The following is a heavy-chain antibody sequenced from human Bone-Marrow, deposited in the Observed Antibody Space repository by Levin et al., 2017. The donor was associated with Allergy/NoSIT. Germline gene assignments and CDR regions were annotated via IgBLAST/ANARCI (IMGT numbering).Heavy chain of an antibody. J-gene: IGHJ3*01. Sequence: SGPTLVKPTQTLTLTCSFFGFSLTTTGVGVAWIRQPPGKALEWIAIVYWDNDKRYGPSLNGRLSITKDTSKNQVVLTMTNVDPADTASYFCAHVVITYGGVIGDEAFDFWGPGTMVTVSS. CDR1: GFSLTTTGVG. CDR3: AHVVITYGGVIGDEAFDF. D-gene: IGHD3-16*02. V-gene: IGHV2-5*05. CDR2: VYWDNDK.